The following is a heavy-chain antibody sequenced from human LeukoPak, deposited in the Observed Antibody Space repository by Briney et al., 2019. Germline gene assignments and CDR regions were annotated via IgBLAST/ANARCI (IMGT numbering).Heavy chain of an antibody. CDR3: ARDRPYDFWSGLSDDAFDI. V-gene: IGHV4-30-4*08. CDR1: GGSISSGDYY. D-gene: IGHD3-3*01. J-gene: IGHJ3*02. Sequence: SETLSLTCTVSGGSISSGDYYWSWIRQPPGKGLEWIGYIYYSGSTYYNPSLKSRVTISVDTSKNQFFLKLSSVTAADTAVYYCARDRPYDFWSGLSDDAFDIWGQGTMVTVSS. CDR2: IYYSGST.